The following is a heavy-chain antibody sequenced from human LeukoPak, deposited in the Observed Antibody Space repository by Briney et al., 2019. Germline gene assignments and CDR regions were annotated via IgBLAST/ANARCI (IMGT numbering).Heavy chain of an antibody. CDR3: ARDHKAFDI. CDR2: ISGSRDNS. V-gene: IGHV3-23*01. CDR1: GFTFKNSA. Sequence: GGSLRLSCAASGFTFKNSAMSWVRQAPGRGLEWVSTISGSRDNSYYADSVKGRFTISRDFSQNTLYLQMNSLRAEDTAVYYCARDHKAFDIWGQGTMVTVSS. J-gene: IGHJ3*02.